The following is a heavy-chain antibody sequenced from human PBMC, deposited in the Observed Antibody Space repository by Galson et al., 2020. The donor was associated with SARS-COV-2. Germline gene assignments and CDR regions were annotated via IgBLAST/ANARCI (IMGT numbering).Heavy chain of an antibody. CDR1: GYIFTDFY. CDR2: INPKSGAT. D-gene: IGHD4-4*01. V-gene: IGHV1-2*02. CDR3: AREDTYSNSYDF. J-gene: IGHJ4*02. Sequence: ASVKVYCKTSGYIFTDFYMHWVRQAPGQGLEWMGWINPKSGATNYAQKFQGRVTMSRDTSIITAYLDLGRLTSDDTAIYYCAREDTYSNSYDFWGQGTLVTVSS.